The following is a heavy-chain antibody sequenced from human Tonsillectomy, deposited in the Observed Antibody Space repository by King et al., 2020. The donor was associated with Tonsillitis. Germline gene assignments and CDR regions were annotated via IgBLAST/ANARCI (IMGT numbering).Heavy chain of an antibody. J-gene: IGHJ3*02. Sequence: VQLVESGGGLIQPGGSLRLSCAVSGFTVTSDYMSWLRQAPGKGLEWGSIIYSGGNTYYTDSVKGRFTISRDTSKNTVYLQMNSLRAEDTAVYYCARGRYDFWSGFYYIAFGIWGQGTLVTVSS. CDR2: IYSGGNT. V-gene: IGHV3-53*01. D-gene: IGHD3-3*01. CDR3: ARGRYDFWSGFYYIAFGI. CDR1: GFTVTSDY.